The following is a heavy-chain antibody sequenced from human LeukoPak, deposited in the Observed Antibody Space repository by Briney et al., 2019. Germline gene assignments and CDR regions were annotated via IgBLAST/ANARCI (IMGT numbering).Heavy chain of an antibody. CDR3: TTLTMSRDHEDF. Sequence: GGSLKLSCAVSGFTFNKAWMNWVRQAAGKGLEWVGRIKSTSDGGTTDYAAPVKGRFTISRDDSKNTLYLQMNSLKTEDTAVYYCTTLTMSRDHEDFWGQGILVTVSS. CDR2: IKSTSDGGTT. CDR1: GFTFNKAW. V-gene: IGHV3-15*01. J-gene: IGHJ4*02. D-gene: IGHD3-22*01.